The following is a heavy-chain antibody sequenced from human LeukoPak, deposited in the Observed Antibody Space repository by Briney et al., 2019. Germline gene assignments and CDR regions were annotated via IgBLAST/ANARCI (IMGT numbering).Heavy chain of an antibody. CDR2: ISSRGGTS. Sequence: GGSLRLSCAASGFTFSNYVMNWVRQAPGRGLEWVSAISSRGGTSYYADSVKGRFTISRDNSKNTVSLQMSSLRAEDTAVYYCAKGPGISSTGYFDYWGQGTLVTVSS. J-gene: IGHJ4*02. CDR3: AKGPGISSTGYFDY. CDR1: GFTFSNYV. D-gene: IGHD6-13*01. V-gene: IGHV3-23*01.